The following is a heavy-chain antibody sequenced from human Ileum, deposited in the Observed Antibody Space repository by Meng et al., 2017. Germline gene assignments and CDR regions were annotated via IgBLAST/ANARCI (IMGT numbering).Heavy chain of an antibody. V-gene: IGHV4-4*02. CDR1: RGSISFGYW. CDR3: ARNGDYSADH. Sequence: QWQLQRSGPGLVHPSVHRSLSCAVSRGSISFGYWWSWVRQPPGQGLEWIGEIHHSGSTNYNPSLKSRVTLSVDNSNNQFSLSLTSVTAADTAVYYCARNGDYSADHWGQGILVTVSS. J-gene: IGHJ4*02. D-gene: IGHD2-21*01. CDR2: IHHSGST.